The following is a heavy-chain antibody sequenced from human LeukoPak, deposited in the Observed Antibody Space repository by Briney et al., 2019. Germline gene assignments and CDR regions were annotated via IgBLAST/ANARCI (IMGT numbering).Heavy chain of an antibody. CDR1: GFTFSNYA. V-gene: IGHV3-23*01. CDR3: VIRPPFPTARGIAVDY. J-gene: IGHJ4*02. D-gene: IGHD1-14*01. Sequence: PGGSLRLSCAASGFTFSNYAMSWVRQAPGKGLEWVSAISHDSVSAYYADSVKGRFTISRDNSKNTLYLQVNSLRAEDTAVYYCVIRPPFPTARGIAVDYWGQGTLVTVSS. CDR2: ISHDSVSA.